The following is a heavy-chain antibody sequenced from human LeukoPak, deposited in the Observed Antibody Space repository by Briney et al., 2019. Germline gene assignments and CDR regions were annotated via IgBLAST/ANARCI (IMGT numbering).Heavy chain of an antibody. V-gene: IGHV4-34*01. D-gene: IGHD3-22*01. CDR2: INHSGST. J-gene: IGHJ6*03. CDR3: ARAPLYDSSGYYYGNYYYYMDV. Sequence: SETLSLTCALYGGSFSGYYWSWIRQPPGKGLEWIGEINHSGSTNYNPSLKSRVTISVDTSKNQFSLKLSSVTAADTAVYYCARAPLYDSSGYYYGNYYYYMDVWGKGTTVTVSS. CDR1: GGSFSGYY.